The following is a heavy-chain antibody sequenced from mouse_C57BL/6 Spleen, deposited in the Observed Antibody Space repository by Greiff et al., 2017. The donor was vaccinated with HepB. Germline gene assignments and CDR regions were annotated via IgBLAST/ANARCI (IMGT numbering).Heavy chain of an antibody. V-gene: IGHV5-17*01. CDR3: ARTYLYCFDY. Sequence: EVKLVESGGGLVKPGGSLKLSCAASGFTFSDYGMHWVRQAPEKGLEWVAYISSGSSTIYYADTVKGRFTISRDNAKNTLFLQMTSLRSEDTAMYYCARTYLYCFDYWGQGTTLTVSS. J-gene: IGHJ2*01. CDR2: ISSGSSTI. D-gene: IGHD2-10*01. CDR1: GFTFSDYG.